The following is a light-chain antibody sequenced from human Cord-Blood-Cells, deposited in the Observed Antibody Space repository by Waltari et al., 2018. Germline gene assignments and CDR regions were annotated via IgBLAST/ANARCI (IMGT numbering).Light chain of an antibody. CDR1: QSISSL. V-gene: IGKV1-5*03. J-gene: IGKJ2*01. Sequence: DIQMTQSPSTLSASVGDSVTITCRASQSISSLLAWYQQKPGKAPKILIYKASSLESGVPSRFSGSGSGTEFTLTISSLQPDDFATYYCQQYNSYSYTFGQGTKLEIK. CDR3: QQYNSYSYT. CDR2: KAS.